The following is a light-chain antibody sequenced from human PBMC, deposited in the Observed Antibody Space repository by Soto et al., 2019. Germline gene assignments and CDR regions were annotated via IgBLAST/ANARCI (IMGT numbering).Light chain of an antibody. CDR2: DVS. CDR1: SSDVGGYNH. J-gene: IGLJ1*01. V-gene: IGLV2-14*03. Sequence: QSVLTQPPSASGSPGQSVTISCTGTSSDVGGYNHVSWYQHHPGKAPKLMIYDVSSRPSGVSNRFSGSKSGNTASLTISGLQAEDETDYYCCSYTTSTTYVFGTGTKVTVL. CDR3: CSYTTSTTYV.